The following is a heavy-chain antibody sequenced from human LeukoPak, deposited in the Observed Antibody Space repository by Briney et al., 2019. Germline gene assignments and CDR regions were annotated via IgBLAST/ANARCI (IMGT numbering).Heavy chain of an antibody. CDR3: ASGMGRYGSGSYPMDV. J-gene: IGHJ6*03. D-gene: IGHD3-10*01. CDR2: IIPIFGTA. V-gene: IGHV1-69*05. Sequence: SVKVSYKASGGTFSSYAISWVRQAPGQGLEWMGGIIPIFGTANYAQKFQGRVTITTDESTSTAYMELSSLRSEDTAVYYCASGMGRYGSGSYPMDVWGKGTTVTVSS. CDR1: GGTFSSYA.